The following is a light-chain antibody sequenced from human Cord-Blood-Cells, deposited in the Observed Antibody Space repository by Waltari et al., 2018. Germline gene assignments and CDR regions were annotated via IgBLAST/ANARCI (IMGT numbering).Light chain of an antibody. V-gene: IGKV1-39*01. J-gene: IGKJ2*01. CDR1: QSISSY. CDR3: QQSYSTPYT. Sequence: DIQMTQSPSSLSASVGDRVTITCRASQSISSYLNWYQQKPGKAPKLLFYAASSLQSGVPSRFSGSGSGTDFTLTISSPQPEDFATYYGQQSYSTPYTFGQGTKLEIK. CDR2: AAS.